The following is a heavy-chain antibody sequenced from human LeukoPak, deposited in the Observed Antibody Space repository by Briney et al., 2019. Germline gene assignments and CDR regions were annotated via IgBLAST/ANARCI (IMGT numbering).Heavy chain of an antibody. CDR2: ISAYNGNT. CDR1: GYTFTSYG. CDR3: ARARRWLHPEGDAFDI. D-gene: IGHD5-24*01. Sequence: ASVKVSCKATGYTFTSYGITWVRQAPGQGLEWMGWISAYNGNTNYAQKFQGRVTMTTDTSTSTAYMELRSLRSDDTAVYYCARARRWLHPEGDAFDIWGQGTMVTVSS. V-gene: IGHV1-18*01. J-gene: IGHJ3*02.